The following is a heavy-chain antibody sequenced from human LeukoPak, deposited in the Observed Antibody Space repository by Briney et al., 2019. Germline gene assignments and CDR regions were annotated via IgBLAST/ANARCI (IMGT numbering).Heavy chain of an antibody. Sequence: PSETLSLTCTVSGGPISSGGYYWSWIRQPPGKGLEWIGYIYHSGSTYYNPSLMSRVTISVDPSKNQFSLKLSSVAASDTAVYYCARQAHILTGYGPFDIWGQGTMVTVSS. CDR1: GGPISSGGYY. CDR2: IYHSGST. D-gene: IGHD3-9*01. J-gene: IGHJ3*02. V-gene: IGHV4-30-2*01. CDR3: ARQAHILTGYGPFDI.